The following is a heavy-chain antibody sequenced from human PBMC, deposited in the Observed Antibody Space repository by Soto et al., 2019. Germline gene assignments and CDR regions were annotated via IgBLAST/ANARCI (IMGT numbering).Heavy chain of an antibody. D-gene: IGHD4-17*01. CDR2: ISWNSGSI. J-gene: IGHJ6*02. CDR1: GFTFDDYA. V-gene: IGHV3-9*01. Sequence: PGGSLRLSCAASGFTFDDYAMHWVRQAPGKGLEWVSGISWNSGSIGYADSVKGRFTISRDNAKNSLYLQMNSLRAEDTALYYCARDGGVEDYGDYGRLGLVYGMDVWGQGTTVTVSS. CDR3: ARDGGVEDYGDYGRLGLVYGMDV.